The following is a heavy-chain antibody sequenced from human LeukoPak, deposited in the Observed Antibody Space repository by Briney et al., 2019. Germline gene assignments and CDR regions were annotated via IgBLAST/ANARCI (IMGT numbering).Heavy chain of an antibody. CDR2: IYYNGGT. CDR1: GGSISSGGGYC. CDR3: ARWFGDRGEEDY. J-gene: IGHJ4*02. D-gene: IGHD3-10*01. Sequence: SETLSLTCTVSGGSISSGGGYCWTWIRQHPGQGLDWIGYIYYNGGTFYNPSLKSRLTISIDPSKNQFSLNLNSVTAADTAVYYCARWFGDRGEEDYWGQGTLVTVSS. V-gene: IGHV4-31*03.